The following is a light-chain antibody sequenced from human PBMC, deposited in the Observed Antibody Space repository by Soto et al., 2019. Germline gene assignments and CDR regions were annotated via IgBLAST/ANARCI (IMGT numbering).Light chain of an antibody. CDR2: EVS. CDR3: CSYTRSDTLL. J-gene: IGLJ2*01. CDR1: SRDVGNYNF. V-gene: IGLV2-23*02. Sequence: QSVLTQPASVSGSPGQSITISCIGTSRDVGNYNFVSWYQHHPGKAPRLIISEVSNRPSGIPSRFSGSKSGNTASLTISGLRAEDEADYYCCSYTRSDTLLFGGGTKLTVL.